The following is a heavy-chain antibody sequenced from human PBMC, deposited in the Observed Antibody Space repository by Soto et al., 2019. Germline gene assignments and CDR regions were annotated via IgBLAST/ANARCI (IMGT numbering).Heavy chain of an antibody. D-gene: IGHD6-19*01. CDR1: GFTFSSYW. J-gene: IGHJ4*02. CDR3: ARASGWYQLYYFDY. CDR2: INSDGSST. Sequence: GGSLRLSCAASGFTFSSYWMHWVRQAPGKGLVWVSRINSDGSSTSYADSVKGRFTISRDNAKNTLYLQMNSLRAEDTAVYYCARASGWYQLYYFDYWGQGTLVTVLL. V-gene: IGHV3-74*01.